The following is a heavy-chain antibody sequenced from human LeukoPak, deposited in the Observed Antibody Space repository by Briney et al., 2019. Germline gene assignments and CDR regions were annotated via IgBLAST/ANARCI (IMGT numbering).Heavy chain of an antibody. V-gene: IGHV4-30-4*01. D-gene: IGHD3-10*01. CDR1: GGSISSGDYY. J-gene: IGHJ6*02. Sequence: SETLSLTCTVSGGSISSGDYYWRWLRQPPGKGLEWLGYIYYSGSTYYNPSLKSRVTISVDTSKNQFSLKLSSVTAADTAVYYCARRPTYYYGSYGMDVWGQGTTVTVS. CDR2: IYYSGST. CDR3: ARRPTYYYGSYGMDV.